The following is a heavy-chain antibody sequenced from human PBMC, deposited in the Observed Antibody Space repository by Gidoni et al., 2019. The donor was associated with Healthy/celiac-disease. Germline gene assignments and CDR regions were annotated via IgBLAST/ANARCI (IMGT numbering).Heavy chain of an antibody. J-gene: IGHJ4*02. Sequence: VQRVQSGAEVKRPGASATVACPAPGYTTPDYCLYWWRQAPGQGIAWRGWINPNSGGTNTEQRYHGRVPMTRDTAISTAYMLLNRLTSDDTALDYCARDLLPSSTHSRGGLGYFDYWGQGTLVTVSS. D-gene: IGHD2-15*01. V-gene: IGHV1-2*02. CDR3: ARDLLPSSTHSRGGLGYFDY. CDR2: INPNSGGT. CDR1: GYTTPDYC.